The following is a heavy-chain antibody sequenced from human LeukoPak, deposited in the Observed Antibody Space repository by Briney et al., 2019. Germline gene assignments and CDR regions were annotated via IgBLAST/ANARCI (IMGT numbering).Heavy chain of an antibody. J-gene: IGHJ3*01. CDR2: IGTIGDT. CDR3: VRERRELPLYDALDV. V-gene: IGHV3-13*01. CDR1: GFTISSYD. D-gene: IGHD3-3*01. Sequence: SAGTLRFSCAASGFTISSYDMYWVRQATGKGLEWGSAIGTIGDTYYQDFVKGRFTISSDYTKNSLLLQMNSLRAGDTAVYYCVRERRELPLYDALDVWGQGKMVTASS.